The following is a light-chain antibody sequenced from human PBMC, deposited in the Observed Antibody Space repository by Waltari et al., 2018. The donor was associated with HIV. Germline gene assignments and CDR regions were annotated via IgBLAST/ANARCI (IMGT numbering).Light chain of an antibody. V-gene: IGLV3-19*01. Sequence: SSELTQDPAVSVALGQTVRITCRGDSLRGSYSGWYQQKPRQAPVLVIYGKNNRPSGIPDRFSGSSSGNTASLTITGTQAEDEADYYCHSRDSSGNHVVFGGGTELTVL. CDR1: SLRGSY. J-gene: IGLJ2*01. CDR3: HSRDSSGNHVV. CDR2: GKN.